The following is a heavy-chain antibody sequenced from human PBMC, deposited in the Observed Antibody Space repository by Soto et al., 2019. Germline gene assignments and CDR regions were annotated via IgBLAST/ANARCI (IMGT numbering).Heavy chain of an antibody. CDR2: ISAYNGNT. Sequence: ASVKVSCKASGYSFTRYYINWVRQAPGQGLEWMGWISAYNGNTHYEEKLQGRVTLTTDTSTSTAYMELRSLRSDDTAVYYCARDEGGSRIRYNWFDPWGQGTLVTVSS. V-gene: IGHV1-18*01. CDR1: GYSFTRYY. D-gene: IGHD6-13*01. J-gene: IGHJ5*02. CDR3: ARDEGGSRIRYNWFDP.